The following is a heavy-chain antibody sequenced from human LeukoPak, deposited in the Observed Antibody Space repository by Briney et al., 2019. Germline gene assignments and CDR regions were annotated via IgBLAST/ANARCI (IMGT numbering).Heavy chain of an antibody. Sequence: SETLSLTCAVYGGSFSGYYWSWIRQPPGKGLEWIGEINHSGSTNYNPSLKGRVTISVDTSKNQFSLKLSSVTAADTAVYYCAIAVAGYFDYWGQGTLVTVSS. CDR3: AIAVAGYFDY. J-gene: IGHJ4*02. D-gene: IGHD6-19*01. CDR1: GGSFSGYY. V-gene: IGHV4-34*01. CDR2: INHSGST.